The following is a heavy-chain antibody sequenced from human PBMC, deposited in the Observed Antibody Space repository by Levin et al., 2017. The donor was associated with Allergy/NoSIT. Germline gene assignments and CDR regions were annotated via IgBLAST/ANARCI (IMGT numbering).Heavy chain of an antibody. CDR3: SRGYSGYYAEYVYH. V-gene: IGHV3-49*04. D-gene: IGHD3-22*01. Sequence: PGGSLRLSCTVSGFIFRDYAISWVRQAPGKGLEWVAFIRNKEYGEKTQYAASVQGRFTISRDDSTGIAYLQMNSLTIEDTAVYYCSRGYSGYYAEYVYHWGQGTVVNVSS. J-gene: IGHJ1*01. CDR1: GFIFRDYA. CDR2: IRNKEYGEKT.